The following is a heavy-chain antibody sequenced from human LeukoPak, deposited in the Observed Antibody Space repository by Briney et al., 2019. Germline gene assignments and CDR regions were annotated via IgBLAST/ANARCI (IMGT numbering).Heavy chain of an antibody. CDR1: GGSISSYY. D-gene: IGHD5-18*01. CDR3: ARRVYSYGYYFDY. J-gene: IGHJ4*02. CDR2: IYYGGST. V-gene: IGHV4-59*08. Sequence: SETLSLTCTVSGGSISSYYWSWIRQPPGKGLEWIGYIYYGGSTNYNPSLKSRVTISVDTSKNQFSLKLSSVTAADTAVYYCARRVYSYGYYFDYWGQGTLVTVSS.